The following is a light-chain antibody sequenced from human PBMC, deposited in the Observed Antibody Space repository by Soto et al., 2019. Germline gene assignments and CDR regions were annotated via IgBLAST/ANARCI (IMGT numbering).Light chain of an antibody. CDR1: SSDVGGYKY. CDR2: DVS. J-gene: IGLJ2*01. Sequence: QSALTQPASVSGSPGQSITISCTGTSSDVGGYKYGSWYQQHPGKAPKLMIYDVSNRPSGVSNRFSGAKSGNTASLTISGRQAEDEADYYCSSYTSSSTVVFGGGTKLTVL. V-gene: IGLV2-14*01. CDR3: SSYTSSSTVV.